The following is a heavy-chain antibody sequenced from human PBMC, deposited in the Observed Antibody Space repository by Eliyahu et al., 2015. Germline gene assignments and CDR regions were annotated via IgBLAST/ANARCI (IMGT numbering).Heavy chain of an antibody. CDR1: GFXXGKXG. D-gene: IGHD6-19*01. V-gene: IGHV3-64D*08. CDR3: VKEWGGTGWYDDNGFDY. CDR2: ISGDGLSP. Sequence: EVQLVESGGGLVQPGGSLRLSXSPFGFXXGKXGMHWVRQAPGKGLEYVSSISGDGLSPYYPDSLKGRFTISRDNSKNTLYLQMTSLRPEDTNVYYCVKEWGGTGWYDDNGFDYWGQGTLVTVSS. J-gene: IGHJ4*02.